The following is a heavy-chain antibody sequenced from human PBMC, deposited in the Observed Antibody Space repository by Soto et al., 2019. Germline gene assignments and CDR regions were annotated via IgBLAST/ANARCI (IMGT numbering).Heavy chain of an antibody. CDR2: ISYDGSYK. D-gene: IGHD4-17*01. Sequence: QVPLVESGGGVVQPGRSLRLSCAASGFTFSNYGMHWVRQAPGKGLEWVAVISYDGSYKDYADSVKGRFTISRDNSKNTLYLQMNSLRAEDTAVYYCAKERSVVTTTPDFDYWGQGTLVTVSS. CDR1: GFTFSNYG. J-gene: IGHJ4*02. CDR3: AKERSVVTTTPDFDY. V-gene: IGHV3-30*18.